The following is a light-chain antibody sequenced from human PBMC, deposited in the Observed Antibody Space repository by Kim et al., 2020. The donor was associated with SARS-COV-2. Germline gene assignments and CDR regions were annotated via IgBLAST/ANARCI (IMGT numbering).Light chain of an antibody. CDR1: QSLSSHS. J-gene: IGKJ1*01. Sequence: EIVLTQSPGTLSLSPGERATLSCRASQSLSSHSLAWYQQKPGQAPSLLIYGASSSATDIPDRFSGSGSGTDFTLTISRLEPEDFAVYYCQHYGASRTFGQGTKVDIK. V-gene: IGKV3-20*01. CDR3: QHYGASRT. CDR2: GAS.